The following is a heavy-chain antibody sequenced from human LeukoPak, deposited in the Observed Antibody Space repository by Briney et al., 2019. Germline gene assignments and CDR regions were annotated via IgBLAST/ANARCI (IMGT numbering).Heavy chain of an antibody. V-gene: IGHV4-59*01. CDR1: GGSISSYY. Sequence: SETLSLTCTVSGGSISSYYWSWIRQPPGKGLEWIGYIYYGGSTNYNPSLKSRVTISVDTSKNQFSLKLSSVTAADTAVYYCARSRGYSGYDLDYWGQGTLVTVSS. J-gene: IGHJ4*02. CDR3: ARSRGYSGYDLDY. CDR2: IYYGGST. D-gene: IGHD5-12*01.